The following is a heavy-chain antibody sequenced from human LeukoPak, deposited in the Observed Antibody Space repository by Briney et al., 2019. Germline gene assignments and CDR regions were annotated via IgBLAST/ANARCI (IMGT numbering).Heavy chain of an antibody. CDR2: ICYSGIT. Sequence: PSETLSLTCAVSGGSISSSSYYWGWIRQPPGKGLEWIGSICYSGITYYNPSLKSRVTMSVDTSKNQFSLKLSSVTAADTAVYYCARLPYYYGSAIDYWGQGTLVTVSS. J-gene: IGHJ4*02. V-gene: IGHV4-39*01. CDR1: GGSISSSSYY. D-gene: IGHD3-10*01. CDR3: ARLPYYYGSAIDY.